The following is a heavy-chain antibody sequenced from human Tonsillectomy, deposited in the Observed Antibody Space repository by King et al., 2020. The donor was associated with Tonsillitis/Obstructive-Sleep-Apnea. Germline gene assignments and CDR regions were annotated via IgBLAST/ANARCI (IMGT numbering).Heavy chain of an antibody. CDR3: ARTPMTTVTRRWFDP. D-gene: IGHD4-11*01. CDR2: INHSGST. CDR1: GGSFSGYY. J-gene: IGHJ5*02. V-gene: IGHV4-34*01. Sequence: VQLQQWGAGLLKPSETLSLTCAVYGGSFSGYYWSWIRQPPGKGLEWIGEINHSGSTNYNPSLKSRVTISVDTSKNQFSLKLSSVTAADTAVYYCARTPMTTVTRRWFDPWGQGTLVTVSS.